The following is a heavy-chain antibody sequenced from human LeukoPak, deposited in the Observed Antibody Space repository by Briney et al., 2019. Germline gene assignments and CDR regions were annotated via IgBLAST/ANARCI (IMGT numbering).Heavy chain of an antibody. V-gene: IGHV3-7*01. D-gene: IGHD6-13*01. CDR1: GFTFSSYW. J-gene: IGHJ4*02. Sequence: GGSLRLSCAASGFTFSSYWMSWVRQAPGKGLEWVANIKQDRSEKYYVDSVKGRFTISRDNAKNSLYLQMNSLRAEDTAVYYCARDIDPRYSSSWYDYWGQGTLVTVSS. CDR2: IKQDRSEK. CDR3: ARDIDPRYSSSWYDY.